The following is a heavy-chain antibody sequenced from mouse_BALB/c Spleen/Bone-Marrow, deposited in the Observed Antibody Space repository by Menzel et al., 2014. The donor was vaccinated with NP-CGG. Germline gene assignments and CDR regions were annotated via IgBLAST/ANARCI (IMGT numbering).Heavy chain of an antibody. J-gene: IGHJ2*01. CDR2: IRNKANGYTT. V-gene: IGHV7-3*02. CDR1: EFTFTDYY. D-gene: IGHD1-1*02. Sequence: VQLKESGGGLVQPGGSLRLSCATSEFTFTDYYMNWVRQPPGKALEWLGFIRNKANGYTTEYSASVKGRFTISRDNSQSILYLQMNTLRAEDSATYYCARDKGGILFDYWGQGTTLTVSS. CDR3: ARDKGGILFDY.